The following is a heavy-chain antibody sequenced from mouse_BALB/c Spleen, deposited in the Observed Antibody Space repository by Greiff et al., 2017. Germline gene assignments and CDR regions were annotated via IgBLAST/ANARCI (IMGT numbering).Heavy chain of an antibody. CDR1: GYTFTSYW. CDR3: TREGYGNSWFAY. J-gene: IGHJ3*01. Sequence: LQQPGSELVRPGASVKLSCKASGYTFTSYWMHWVKQRPGQGLEWIGNIYPGSGSTNYDEKFKSKATLTVDTSSSTAYMQLSSLTSEDSAVYYCTREGYGNSWFAYWGQGTLVTVSA. CDR2: IYPGSGST. V-gene: IGHV1S22*01. D-gene: IGHD2-1*01.